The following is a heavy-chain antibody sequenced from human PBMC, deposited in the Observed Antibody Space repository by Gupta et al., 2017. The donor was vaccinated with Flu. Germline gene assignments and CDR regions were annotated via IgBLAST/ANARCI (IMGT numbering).Heavy chain of an antibody. CDR2: IYHSGST. J-gene: IGHJ6*03. Sequence: RQPPGKGLEWIGYIYHSGSTYYNPSLKSRVTISVDRSKNQFSLKLSSVTAADTAVYYCAAQLVRGGYYYYMDVWGKGPRSPSP. D-gene: IGHD6-13*01. V-gene: IGHV4-30-2*01. CDR3: AAQLVRGGYYYYMDV.